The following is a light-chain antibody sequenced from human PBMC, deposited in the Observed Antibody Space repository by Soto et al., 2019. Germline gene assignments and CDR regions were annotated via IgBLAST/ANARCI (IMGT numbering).Light chain of an antibody. CDR3: QQYNNWPRT. J-gene: IGKJ1*01. Sequence: EIVMTQSPATLSVSPGERATLSSRASQTVSSNSAWYQQKPGQAPRLLIYGASSRATGIPDRFSGSGSGTDFTLTISSLQSEDFAVYYCQQYNNWPRTFGQGTKVDIK. CDR1: QTVSSN. V-gene: IGKV3D-15*01. CDR2: GAS.